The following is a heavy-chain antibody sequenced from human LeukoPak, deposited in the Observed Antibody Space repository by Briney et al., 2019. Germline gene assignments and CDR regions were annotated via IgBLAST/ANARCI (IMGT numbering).Heavy chain of an antibody. CDR2: ISSSSGFI. CDR3: AKRGYSGSDAFDM. CDR1: GFPFSTYS. J-gene: IGHJ3*02. V-gene: IGHV3-21*01. Sequence: PGGSLRLSCAASGFPFSTYSMNWVRQAPGKGLEWVSSISSSSGFIYYADSVKGRFTISRDNAKNSLYLQMNSLRAEDTAVYYRAKRGYSGSDAFDMWGQGTMVTVSS. D-gene: IGHD5-12*01.